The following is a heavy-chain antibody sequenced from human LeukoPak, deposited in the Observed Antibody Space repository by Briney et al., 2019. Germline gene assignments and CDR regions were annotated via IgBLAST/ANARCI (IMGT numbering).Heavy chain of an antibody. V-gene: IGHV3-48*03. CDR2: ISSSGSTI. CDR1: GFTFSTYE. CDR3: ARDGEGRDGYNLIYYYYYYMDV. J-gene: IGHJ6*03. Sequence: GGSLRLSCAASGFTFSTYEMTWVRQSPGKGLEWVSYISSSGSTIYYADSVKGRFTISRDNARNSLYLQMNSLRAEDTAVYYCARDGEGRDGYNLIYYYYYYMDVWGKGTTVTISS. D-gene: IGHD5-24*01.